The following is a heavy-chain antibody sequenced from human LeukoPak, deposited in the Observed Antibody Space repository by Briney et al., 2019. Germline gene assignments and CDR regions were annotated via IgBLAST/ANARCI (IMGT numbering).Heavy chain of an antibody. J-gene: IGHJ4*02. D-gene: IGHD3-16*02. Sequence: PSETLSLTCAVYGGSFSGYYWSWIRQPPGKGLEWIGEINHSGSTNYNPSLKSRVTISVDTSKNQCSLKLSSVTAADTAVYYCARLDYDYVWGSYRYYDYWGQGTLVTVSS. CDR2: INHSGST. V-gene: IGHV4-34*01. CDR3: ARLDYDYVWGSYRYYDY. CDR1: GGSFSGYY.